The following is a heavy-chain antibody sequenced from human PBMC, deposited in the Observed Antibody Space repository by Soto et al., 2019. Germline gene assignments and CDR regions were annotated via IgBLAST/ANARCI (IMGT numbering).Heavy chain of an antibody. CDR3: ARGLPNYSYFDS. D-gene: IGHD4-4*01. CDR1: GFTFSSYW. V-gene: IGHV3-74*01. CDR2: VSSDGSST. Sequence: EVQLVESGGGLVQPGESLRLSCAASGFTFSSYWMHWIRQAPGKGLVWVSRVSSDGSSTVYATSVKGRLTISRDNAKNTLYLQMNSLSDEDTAVYYCARGLPNYSYFDSWGQGTLGTVSS. J-gene: IGHJ4*02.